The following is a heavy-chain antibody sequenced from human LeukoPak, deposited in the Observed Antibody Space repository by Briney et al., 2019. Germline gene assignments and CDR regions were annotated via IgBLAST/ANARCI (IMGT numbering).Heavy chain of an antibody. J-gene: IGHJ6*03. V-gene: IGHV4-61*02. CDR2: IDTSVST. Sequence: SETLSLTCAVSGGSISSDRYYWGWIRQPAGKGLGWIGRIDTSVSTNYNPSRRSRATLSVNTAKNQLSLKLSSVTAEDTAVYYCARSCYLPGHYDCSGYSCVGAGPYMDVWGKGATVTASS. CDR1: GGSISSDRYY. CDR3: ARSCYLPGHYDCSGYSCVGAGPYMDV. D-gene: IGHD3-22*01.